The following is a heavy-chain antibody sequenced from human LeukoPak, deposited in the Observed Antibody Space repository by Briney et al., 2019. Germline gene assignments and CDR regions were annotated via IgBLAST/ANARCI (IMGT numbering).Heavy chain of an antibody. CDR3: ASLVVVPVATGGSFDP. V-gene: IGHV3-48*04. CDR2: ISSSSNTI. CDR1: GFTFSSYS. D-gene: IGHD2-2*01. J-gene: IGHJ5*02. Sequence: GGSLRLSCAASGFTFSSYSMNWVRQAPGKGLEWVSYISSSSNTIYYADSVKGRFTISRDNAKNSLSLQMNSLRAEDTAVYYCASLVVVPVATGGSFDPWGPGTLVTVSS.